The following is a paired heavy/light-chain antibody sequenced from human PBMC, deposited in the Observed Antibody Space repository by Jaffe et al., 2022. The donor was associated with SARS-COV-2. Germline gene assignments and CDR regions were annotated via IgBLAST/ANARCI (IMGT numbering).Heavy chain of an antibody. D-gene: IGHD6-6*01. V-gene: IGHV3-23*01. CDR1: GFAFSTYA. J-gene: IGHJ4*02. CDR3: AKEEAALGVPLFDC. Sequence: EMQLLESGGGSVQPGGSLRLSCAASGFAFSTYAMSWVRQAPGKGLEWVAGISDIGGAGTYYADSVRGRFTISRDNSKNTVYLQMNSLRVEDTAVYYCAKEEAALGVPLFDCWGQGTLVTVSS. CDR2: ISDIGGAGT.
Light chain of an antibody. CDR1: QTVSKNR. Sequence: EIVLTQSPGTLSLSPGEGATLSCRASQTVSKNRLAWYQQKPGQAPRLLISGASSRAAGIPDRFSGSGSGTDFSLSISRLEPEDVAVYYCQQYDGSATFGQGTKVEVK. CDR3: QQYDGSAT. J-gene: IGKJ1*01. CDR2: GAS. V-gene: IGKV3-20*01.